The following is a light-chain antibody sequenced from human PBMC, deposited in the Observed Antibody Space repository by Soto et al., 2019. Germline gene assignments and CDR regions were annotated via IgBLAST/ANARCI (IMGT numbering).Light chain of an antibody. J-gene: IGLJ2*01. V-gene: IGLV1-47*01. CDR2: MNN. CDR1: SSNIGGNF. Sequence: QSVLTQPPSASGTPGQTVTISCSGSSSNIGGNFVSWYQHVPGPAPKVLIFMNNQRPSGVPDRFSGSKSGTSASLAISGLRYEDESDYYCAAWDDSLEGVLFGGGTKLTVL. CDR3: AAWDDSLEGVL.